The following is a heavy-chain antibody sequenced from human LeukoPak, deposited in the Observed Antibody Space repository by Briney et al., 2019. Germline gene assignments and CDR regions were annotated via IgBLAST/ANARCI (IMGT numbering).Heavy chain of an antibody. Sequence: ASVKVSCKASGYTFTSYYMHWVRQAPGRGLEWMGIINPSGGSTSYAQKFQGRVTMTRDTSTSTVYMELSSLRSEDTAVYYCARASRVYGGYQPWGQGTLVTVSS. D-gene: IGHD5-12*01. V-gene: IGHV1-46*01. J-gene: IGHJ5*02. CDR3: ARASRVYGGYQP. CDR2: INPSGGST. CDR1: GYTFTSYY.